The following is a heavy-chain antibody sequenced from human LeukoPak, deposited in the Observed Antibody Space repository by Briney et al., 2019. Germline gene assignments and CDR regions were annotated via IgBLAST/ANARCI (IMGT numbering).Heavy chain of an antibody. V-gene: IGHV4-59*01. CDR1: GGSISSYY. J-gene: IGHJ4*02. D-gene: IGHD3-22*01. CDR2: IYYSGST. Sequence: SETLSLTCTVSGGSISSYYWSWIRQPPGKGLEWIGYIYYSGSTNYNPSLKSRVTISVDTSKNQFSLKLSSVTAADTAVYHCARVSYDSSGYYYGDYWGQGTLVTVSS. CDR3: ARVSYDSSGYYYGDY.